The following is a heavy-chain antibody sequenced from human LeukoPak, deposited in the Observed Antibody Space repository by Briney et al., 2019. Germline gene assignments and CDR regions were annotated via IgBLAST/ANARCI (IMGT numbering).Heavy chain of an antibody. CDR1: GFTFSSYA. CDR2: ISGSGGST. Sequence: GGSLRLSCAASGFTFSSYAMSWVRQAPGKGLEWVSAISGSGGSTYYADSVKGRFTISRDNSKNTLYLQMNSLRAEDTAVYYCARYGYYYFDAFDIWGQGTMVTVSS. D-gene: IGHD3-22*01. CDR3: ARYGYYYFDAFDI. V-gene: IGHV3-23*01. J-gene: IGHJ3*02.